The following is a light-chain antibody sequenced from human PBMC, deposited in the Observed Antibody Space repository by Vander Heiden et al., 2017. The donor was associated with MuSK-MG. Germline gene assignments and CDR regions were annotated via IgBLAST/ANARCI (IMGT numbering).Light chain of an antibody. V-gene: IGLV2-14*03. CDR3: ASYTTTSDLYV. Sequence: SVLTQPASVSGSPGPSITISCSGTRSNIGGYDYVRWYQHPPGKAPKLIIYDVSNRPAGVADRFSGSKYGNTAALTSAGLQVDDEADYYCASYTTTSDLYVFGAGTKVTVL. CDR2: DVS. CDR1: RSNIGGYDY. J-gene: IGLJ1*01.